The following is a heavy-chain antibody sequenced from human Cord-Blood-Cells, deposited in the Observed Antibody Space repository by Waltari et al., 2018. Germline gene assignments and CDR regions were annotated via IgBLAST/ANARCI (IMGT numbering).Heavy chain of an antibody. CDR3: AREGDSNWGFR. D-gene: IGHD7-27*01. CDR2: IHPNRGGT. CDR1: GYTFTGYS. Sequence: QVQLVQSGAEVKKPGASVKVSCKASGYTFTGYSMHWVRQAPGQGLEWRGWIHPNRGGTNCAQKFQGRVPMTRDTSISTAYMELGRLRSDDTAVYYCAREGDSNWGFRWGQGTLVTVSS. V-gene: IGHV1-2*02. J-gene: IGHJ4*02.